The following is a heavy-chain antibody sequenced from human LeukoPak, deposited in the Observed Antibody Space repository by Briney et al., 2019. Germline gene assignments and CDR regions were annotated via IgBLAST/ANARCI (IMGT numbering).Heavy chain of an antibody. CDR3: ARDANGVLGDY. J-gene: IGHJ4*02. CDR2: ISVYSGNT. D-gene: IGHD2-8*01. CDR1: GYTFSSYG. V-gene: IGHV1-18*01. Sequence: ASVKVSRKASGYTFSSYGISWVRQAPGQGLEWMGWISVYSGNTNYAQRLQGRVTTTTDTSTNTAYMELRSLRSDDTAVYYCARDANGVLGDYWGQGTLVAVSS.